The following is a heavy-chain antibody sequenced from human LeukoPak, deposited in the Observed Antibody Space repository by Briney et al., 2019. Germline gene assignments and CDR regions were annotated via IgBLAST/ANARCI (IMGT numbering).Heavy chain of an antibody. CDR3: AGGSRIVAIDY. CDR2: IYTSGSA. D-gene: IGHD5-12*01. CDR1: GGSISSYY. V-gene: IGHV4-4*07. J-gene: IGHJ4*02. Sequence: PSETLSLTCTVSGGSISSYYWSWIRQPAGKGVEWIGRIYTSGSANYNPSLKRRVTISVDKSKNQFSLKLSSVTAADTAVYYCAGGSRIVAIDYWGQGTLVTVSS.